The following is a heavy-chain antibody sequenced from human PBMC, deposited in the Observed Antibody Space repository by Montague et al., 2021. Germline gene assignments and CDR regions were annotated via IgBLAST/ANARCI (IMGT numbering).Heavy chain of an antibody. J-gene: IGHJ4*02. CDR3: ARAEDYYGSGSYLGFDY. CDR2: IFYSGNT. Sequence: TLSLTCTVSGGSISSGGYYWSWSRQPPGKRLEWIGYIFYSGNTYYNPSLKRRVTISVDTSKNQFSLKLSSVTAADTAVYYSARAEDYYGSGSYLGFDYWGQGTLVTVSS. D-gene: IGHD3-10*01. V-gene: IGHV4-31*03. CDR1: GGSISSGGYY.